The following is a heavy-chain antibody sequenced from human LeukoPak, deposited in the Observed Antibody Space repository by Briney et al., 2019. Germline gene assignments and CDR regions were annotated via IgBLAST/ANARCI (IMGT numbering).Heavy chain of an antibody. CDR1: GFTFSSYW. J-gene: IGHJ4*02. D-gene: IGHD6-19*01. CDR3: ARWEAVAGLDY. Sequence: GGSLRLPCVASGFTFSSYWMHWVRQDLRKGLVWVSRINGDGRNINYADSVRGRFTISRDNAKNTLYLQMNTLRVEDTAVYYCARWEAVAGLDYWGQGTLVTVSS. CDR2: INGDGRNI. V-gene: IGHV3-74*01.